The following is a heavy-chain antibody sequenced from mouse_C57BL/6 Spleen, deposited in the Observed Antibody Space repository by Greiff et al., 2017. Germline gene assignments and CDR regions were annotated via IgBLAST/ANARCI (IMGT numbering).Heavy chain of an antibody. CDR1: GYTFTSYW. CDR3: ARRDDYDGVDY. D-gene: IGHD2-4*01. CDR2: IYPGSGST. V-gene: IGHV1-55*01. J-gene: IGHJ2*01. Sequence: QVQLQQPGAELVKPGASVKMSCKASGYTFTSYWITWVKQRPGQGLEWIGDIYPGSGSTNYNEKFKSKATLTVDTSSSTAYMQLSSLTSEDAAVYYCARRDDYDGVDYWGQGTTLTVSS.